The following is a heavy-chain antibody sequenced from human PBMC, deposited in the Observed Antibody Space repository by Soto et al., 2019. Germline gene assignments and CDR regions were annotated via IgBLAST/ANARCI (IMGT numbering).Heavy chain of an antibody. CDR1: GGAFGSYA. J-gene: IGHJ4*02. D-gene: IGHD5-12*01. Sequence: QVQLVQSGAEVKKPGSSVKVSCKASGGAFGSYAINWVRQAPGQGLEWMGGIIPMFETTNYAQRFQVRVPVTADESTSTVYLELTRLRSEDTGMYSCTSPRGYSSGYWGQDFWGQGTLVTVSS. CDR3: TSPRGYSSGYWGQDF. V-gene: IGHV1-69*01. CDR2: IIPMFETT.